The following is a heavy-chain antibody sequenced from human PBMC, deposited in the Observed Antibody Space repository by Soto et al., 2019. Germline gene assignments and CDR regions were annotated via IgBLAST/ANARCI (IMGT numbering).Heavy chain of an antibody. CDR1: GGTSGGTA. D-gene: IGHD1-1*01. V-gene: IGHV1-69*01. CDR2: IIPAFAKT. J-gene: IGHJ1*01. Sequence: QVQLVQSGPEMKKPGSSVKVSCKISGGTSGGTAITWVRQAPGKGHEGVGGIIPAFAKTHNPQKFQGRVTITADDSTNTVYLELNRLRSDDTAVYHCVRAPHNNRFKFFNWGQGTRVTVSS. CDR3: VRAPHNNRFKFFN.